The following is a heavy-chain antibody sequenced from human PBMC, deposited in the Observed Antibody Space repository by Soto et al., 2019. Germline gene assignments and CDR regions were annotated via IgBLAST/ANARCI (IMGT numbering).Heavy chain of an antibody. CDR2: ITESGDGT. J-gene: IGHJ4*02. V-gene: IGHV3-23*01. D-gene: IGHD2-2*01. CDR3: ASRRRPDCSRSSCYVFDY. CDR1: GFTFINYG. Sequence: GGSLRLSCVASGFTFINYGMSWVRQAPEKGLEWVSGITESGDGTYADSVEGRFTISRDNSKNTVYLQMNSLRVEDPAIYYCASRRRPDCSRSSCYVFDYWGRGALVTVSS.